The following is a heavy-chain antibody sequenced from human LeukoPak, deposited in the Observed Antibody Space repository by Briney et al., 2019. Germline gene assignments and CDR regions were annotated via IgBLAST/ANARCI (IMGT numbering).Heavy chain of an antibody. CDR3: ARDQNLGGDYWYFDL. V-gene: IGHV4-34*01. D-gene: IGHD1-7*01. J-gene: IGHJ2*01. CDR1: GGSFSGYY. CDR2: INHSGST. Sequence: SETLSLTCAVYGGSFSGYYWSWIRQPPGKGLEWIGEINHSGSTNYNPSLKSRVTISLDTSKNQFSLKLSSATAADTAVYYCARDQNLGGDYWYFDLWGRGTLVTVSS.